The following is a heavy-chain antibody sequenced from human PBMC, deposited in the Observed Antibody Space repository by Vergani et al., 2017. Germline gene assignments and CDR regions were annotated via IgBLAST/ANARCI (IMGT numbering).Heavy chain of an antibody. J-gene: IGHJ3*02. CDR3: TTGRAKKYCSSTSCPDAFDI. CDR2: IKSKTDGGTT. Sequence: EVQLVESGGGLVKPGGSLRLSCAASGFTFSNAWMSWVRQAPGKGLEWVGRIKSKTDGGTTDYAAPVKGRFTISRDDSKNTLYLQMNSLKTDDTAVYYCTTGRAKKYCSSTSCPDAFDIWGQGTMVTVSS. D-gene: IGHD2-2*01. V-gene: IGHV3-15*01. CDR1: GFTFSNAW.